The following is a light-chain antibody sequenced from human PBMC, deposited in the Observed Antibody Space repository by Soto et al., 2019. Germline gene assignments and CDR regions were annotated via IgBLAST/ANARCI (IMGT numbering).Light chain of an antibody. CDR1: SSDVGSYDL. CDR3: YTNATTNL. Sequence: QSALTQPASVSGSPGQSITISCTGTSSDVGSYDLVSWYQQHPDKAPKLLLFEVSNRPSGVSIPFSGSKSGNTPSLTISGVQPEDEDYYYCYTNATTNLFGGGTKLTVL. CDR2: EVS. J-gene: IGLJ2*01. V-gene: IGLV2-23*02.